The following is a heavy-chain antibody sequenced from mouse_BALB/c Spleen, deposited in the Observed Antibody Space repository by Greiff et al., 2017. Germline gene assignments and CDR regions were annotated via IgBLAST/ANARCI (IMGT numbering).Heavy chain of an antibody. Sequence: EVKLMESGPSLVKPSQTLSLTCSVTGDSITSGYWNWIRKFPGNKLEYMGYISYSGSTYYNPSLKSRISITRDTSKNQYYLQLNSVTTEDTATYYCATLGNYDYDSAWFAYWGQGTLVTVSA. CDR1: GDSITSGY. D-gene: IGHD2-4*01. CDR2: ISYSGST. CDR3: ATLGNYDYDSAWFAY. J-gene: IGHJ3*01. V-gene: IGHV3-8*02.